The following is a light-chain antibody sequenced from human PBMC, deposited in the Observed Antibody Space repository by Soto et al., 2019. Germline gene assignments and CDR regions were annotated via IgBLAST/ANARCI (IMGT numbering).Light chain of an antibody. CDR3: QQYGSSPYT. V-gene: IGKV3D-20*01. CDR2: DAS. J-gene: IGKJ2*01. CDR1: QRFSSSY. Sequence: EIVLKQSPATLSLSPGERATLSCGATQRFSSSYLAWYPQKPGLAPRLRIYDASSRATGIPDRFSGSGSGTDFTLTISLLEPEHCAVYYCQQYGSSPYTFGQVPKLEIK.